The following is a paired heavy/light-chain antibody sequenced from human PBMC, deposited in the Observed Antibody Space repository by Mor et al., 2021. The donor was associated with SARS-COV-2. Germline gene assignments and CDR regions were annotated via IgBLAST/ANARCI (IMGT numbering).Heavy chain of an antibody. CDR3: ARLGKDCSGGSCYYYGMDV. V-gene: IGHV4-39*01. CDR2: IYYSGST. CDR1: GGSISSSSYY. D-gene: IGHD2-15*01. Sequence: QLQLQESGPGLVKPSETLSLTCTVSGGSISSSSYYWGWIRQPPGKGLEWIGSIYYSGSTYYNPSLKSRVTISVDTSKNQFSLKLSSVTAADTAVYYCARLGKDCSGGSCYYYGMDVWGQGTTVTVSS. J-gene: IGHJ6*02.
Light chain of an antibody. CDR3: GTWHSNSKTWV. CDR1: SGFSVGDFW. Sequence: QPVLTQPSSHSASSGASVRLTCMLSSGFSVGDFWIRWYQQKPGNPPRYLLYYHSDSNKGQGSGVPSRFSGSNDASANAGILRISGLQPEDEADYYCGTWHSNSKTWVFGGGTKLTVL. J-gene: IGLJ3*02. CDR2: YHSDSNK. V-gene: IGLV5-52*01.